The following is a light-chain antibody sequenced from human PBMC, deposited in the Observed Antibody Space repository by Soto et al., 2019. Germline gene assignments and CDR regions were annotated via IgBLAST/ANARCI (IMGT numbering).Light chain of an antibody. J-gene: IGKJ1*01. V-gene: IGKV1-5*01. Sequence: DIQMTQSPSTLSASVGDRVTITCRASQSISSWLAWYQQKPGKAPKLLIYDASSLESGVPSRFSGSGSETDFTLTISSLQPEDIATYFCQQSSSLPRTFGQGTKVEIK. CDR2: DAS. CDR1: QSISSW. CDR3: QQSSSLPRT.